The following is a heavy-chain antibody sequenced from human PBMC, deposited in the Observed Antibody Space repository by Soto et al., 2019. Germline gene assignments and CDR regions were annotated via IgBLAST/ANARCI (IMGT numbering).Heavy chain of an antibody. J-gene: IGHJ4*02. CDR2: INPSVGCT. CDR3: ARESVGRYDFESSGDFDE. Sequence: QVQLVQSGAEVKKPGASVKVSCKASGYFFTSYSMHWVRQAPGQGLEWMGMINPSVGCTSYAQKFQSSVTMTRDTSTSTVYIEFNSLRSEHTAVYYCARESVGRYDFESSGDFDEWGQGILVTVSS. CDR1: GYFFTSYS. D-gene: IGHD3-22*01. V-gene: IGHV1-46*01.